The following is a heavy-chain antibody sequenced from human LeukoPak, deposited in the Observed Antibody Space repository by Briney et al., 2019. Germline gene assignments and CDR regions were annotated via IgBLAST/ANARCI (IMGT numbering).Heavy chain of an antibody. CDR3: TRLDDSSGYYYLGFDY. Sequence: GGSLKLSCAASGVTFSGSAMHWVRQASGKGLEWVGRIRSKTNNYATAYAASGKGRFTISRDDSKNTEYLQMNSLKTEDTAVYDCTRLDDSSGYYYLGFDYWGQGTLVTVSS. D-gene: IGHD3-22*01. J-gene: IGHJ4*02. CDR2: IRSKTNNYAT. V-gene: IGHV3-73*01. CDR1: GVTFSGSA.